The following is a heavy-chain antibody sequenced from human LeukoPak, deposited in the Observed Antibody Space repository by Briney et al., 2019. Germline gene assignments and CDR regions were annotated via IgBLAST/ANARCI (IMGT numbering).Heavy chain of an antibody. J-gene: IGHJ5*02. CDR3: VRALAAGA. V-gene: IGHV3-7*03. CDR2: IKQDGSEK. D-gene: IGHD6-25*01. CDR1: GFTFSSYW. Sequence: PGGSLRLSCAASGFTFSSYWMTWVRQAPGKGLEWVANIKQDGSEKSYVDSVKGRFTISRDNAKNSLSLQMNNLRVEDTAVYYCVRALAAGAWGQGTLVTVSS.